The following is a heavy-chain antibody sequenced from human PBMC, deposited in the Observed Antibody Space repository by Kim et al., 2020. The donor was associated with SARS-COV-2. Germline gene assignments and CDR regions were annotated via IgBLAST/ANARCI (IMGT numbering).Heavy chain of an antibody. V-gene: IGHV3-23*01. D-gene: IGHD1-1*01. CDR2: IYREGRT. CDR1: GFTLSSGA. J-gene: IGHJ4*02. CDR3: GKRGTGSSWNPTQD. Sequence: GGSLRLSCAVSGFTLSSGAMSWVRQAPGKGLEGVSAIYREGRTHDADSVKGLSTISRDISTNTLFLQMNSLRVGDTAIYYCGKRGTGSSWNPTQDWGQGTLVTVSS.